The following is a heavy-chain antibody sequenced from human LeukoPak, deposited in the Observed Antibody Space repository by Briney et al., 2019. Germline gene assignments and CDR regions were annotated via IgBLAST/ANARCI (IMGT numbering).Heavy chain of an antibody. CDR2: IYTSGST. CDR3: ATGGYLTLFDY. D-gene: IGHD3-16*01. J-gene: IGHJ4*02. CDR1: GGSISSGSYY. V-gene: IGHV4-61*02. Sequence: SETLSITCTVSGGSISSGSYYWSWIRQPAGKGLEWIGRIYTSGSTNYNPSLKSRVTISVDTSKNQFSLKLSSVTAADTAVYYCATGGYLTLFDYWGQGTLVTVPS.